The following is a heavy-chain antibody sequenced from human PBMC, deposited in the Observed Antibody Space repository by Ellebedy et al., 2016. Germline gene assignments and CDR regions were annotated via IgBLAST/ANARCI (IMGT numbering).Heavy chain of an antibody. CDR1: GGSVSSDY. CDR3: AKWNVDWYAFEV. Sequence: SETLSLTCNVSGGSVSSDYWNWIRRPPGKGLEWIGYVFHTGATLYNPSLKSRVTMSVDTSKSQISLRLTSVTAADTAVYYCAKWNVDWYAFEVWGQGTMVTVSS. CDR2: VFHTGAT. V-gene: IGHV4-59*02. D-gene: IGHD1-1*01. J-gene: IGHJ3*01.